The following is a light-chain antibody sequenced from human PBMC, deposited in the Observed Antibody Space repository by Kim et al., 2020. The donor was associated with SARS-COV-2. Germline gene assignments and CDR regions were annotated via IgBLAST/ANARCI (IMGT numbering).Light chain of an antibody. V-gene: IGLV2-14*04. Sequence: GQAITISCTGTSSDVGGYKYISWYQQHPSKAPKNMIYDVSKRPSGVSNRFSGSKSGNTASLTISGLQTEDEADYYCSSYTSNNTWVFGGGTKLTVL. CDR3: SSYTSNNTWV. CDR2: DVS. CDR1: SSDVGGYKY. J-gene: IGLJ3*02.